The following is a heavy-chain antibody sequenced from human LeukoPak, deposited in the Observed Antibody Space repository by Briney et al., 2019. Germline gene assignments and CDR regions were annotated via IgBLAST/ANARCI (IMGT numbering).Heavy chain of an antibody. V-gene: IGHV1-8*01. J-gene: IGHJ3*02. CDR2: MNPNSGNT. Sequence: GASVKVSCKASGYTFTSYDINWVRQATGQGLEWMGWMNPNSGNTGYAQKFQGRVTMTRNTSISTAYMELSSLRSEDTAVYYCARDLAVVPEGAFDIWGQGTMVTVSS. D-gene: IGHD2-2*01. CDR1: GYTFTSYD. CDR3: ARDLAVVPEGAFDI.